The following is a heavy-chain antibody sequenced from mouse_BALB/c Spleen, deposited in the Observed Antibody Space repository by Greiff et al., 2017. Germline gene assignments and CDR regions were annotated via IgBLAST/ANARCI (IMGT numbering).Heavy chain of an antibody. Sequence: EVHLVESGGGLVKPGGSLKLSCAASGFTFSDYYMYWVRQTPEKRLEWVATISDGGSYTYYPDSVKGQFTISRDNAKNNLYLQMSSLKSEDTAMYYCARPIYYGSSWFAYWGQGTLVTVSA. J-gene: IGHJ3*01. CDR1: GFTFSDYY. CDR2: ISDGGSYT. D-gene: IGHD1-1*01. V-gene: IGHV5-4*02. CDR3: ARPIYYGSSWFAY.